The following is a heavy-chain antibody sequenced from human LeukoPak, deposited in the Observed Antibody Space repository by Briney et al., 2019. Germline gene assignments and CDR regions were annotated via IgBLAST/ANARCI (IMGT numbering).Heavy chain of an antibody. D-gene: IGHD5-12*01. CDR1: GYSFTNYW. Sequence: AGESLKISCKGSGYSFTNYWVGWVRQMPGKGLEWMGIIYPADSDTRYSPSFQGQVTISADKSISTAYLQWSSLKASDTAMYYCARHSSSGYDQPYYLDYWGQGTLVTVSS. J-gene: IGHJ4*02. CDR3: ARHSSSGYDQPYYLDY. CDR2: IYPADSDT. V-gene: IGHV5-51*01.